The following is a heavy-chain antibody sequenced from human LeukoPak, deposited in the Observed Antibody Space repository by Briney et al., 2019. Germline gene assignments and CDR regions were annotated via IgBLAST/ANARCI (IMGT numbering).Heavy chain of an antibody. CDR3: ARAEQQLVESDAFDI. V-gene: IGHV1-3*01. D-gene: IGHD6-13*01. J-gene: IGHJ3*02. CDR2: INAGNGNT. CDR1: GYTFTSYA. Sequence: ASVKVSCKASGYTFTSYAMHWVRQAPGQRLEWMGWINAGNGNTKYSQKFQGRVTITRDTSASTAYMELSSLRSEDTAVYYCARAEQQLVESDAFDIWGQGTMVTVSS.